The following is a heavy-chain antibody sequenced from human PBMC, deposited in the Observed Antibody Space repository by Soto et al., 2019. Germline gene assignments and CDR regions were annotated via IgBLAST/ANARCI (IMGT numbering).Heavy chain of an antibody. CDR3: AHRRVGRGMDC. J-gene: IGHJ6*02. V-gene: IGHV2-5*02. Sequence: QITLKESGPTLVTPTQTLTLTCTFSGFSLSTSGVGVGWIRQTPGEALEWLAGIHWDDDKRYSPSLKNRLTITKDTSQNQVVLTVTNMDPVDTATYYCAHRRVGRGMDCWGQGTTVNVSS. CDR1: GFSLSTSGVG. D-gene: IGHD2-15*01. CDR2: IHWDDDK.